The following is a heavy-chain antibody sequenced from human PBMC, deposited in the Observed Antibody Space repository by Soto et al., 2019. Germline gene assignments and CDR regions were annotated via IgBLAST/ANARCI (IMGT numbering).Heavy chain of an antibody. V-gene: IGHV1-46*01. CDR2: INPGGAKA. Sequence: ASVKVSCKASGYTFTRYHMHWVRQAPGQGLEWMGIINPGGAKANYAQKFQGRVTMTGDTSTSTVYMELSSLRSDDTAVYYCAVWNSLGNDNFGSGPLDFWGQGTQVTVSS. CDR3: AVWNSLGNDNFGSGPLDF. CDR1: GYTFTRYH. J-gene: IGHJ4*02. D-gene: IGHD3-3*01.